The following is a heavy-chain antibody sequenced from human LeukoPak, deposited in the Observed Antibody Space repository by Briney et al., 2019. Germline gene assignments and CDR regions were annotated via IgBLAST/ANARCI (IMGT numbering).Heavy chain of an antibody. J-gene: IGHJ4*02. CDR2: IKQDGSEK. Sequence: PGGSLRLPCAVSRLSFSNYWMSWVRQAPGKGLEWVANIKQDGSEKYYVDSVKGRFTISRDNAKNSLYLQMNSLRAEDRAVYYCARDRCSSTSYFIDNWGQGTLVTVSS. CDR3: ARDRCSSTSYFIDN. CDR1: RLSFSNYW. V-gene: IGHV3-7*04. D-gene: IGHD2-2*01.